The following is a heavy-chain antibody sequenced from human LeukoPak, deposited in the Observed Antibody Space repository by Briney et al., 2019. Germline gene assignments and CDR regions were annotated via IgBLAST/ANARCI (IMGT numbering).Heavy chain of an antibody. CDR2: IYYSGST. V-gene: IGHV4-39*07. CDR3: ARGRPRYCTNGVCYPNNWFDP. Sequence: PSETLSLTCTVSGGSISSSSYYWGWIRQPPGKGLEWIGSIYYSGSTYNSPSLKSRVIISVDTSKNQFSLKLSSVTAADTAVYYCARGRPRYCTNGVCYPNNWFDPWGQGTLVTVSS. D-gene: IGHD2-8*01. CDR1: GGSISSSSYY. J-gene: IGHJ5*02.